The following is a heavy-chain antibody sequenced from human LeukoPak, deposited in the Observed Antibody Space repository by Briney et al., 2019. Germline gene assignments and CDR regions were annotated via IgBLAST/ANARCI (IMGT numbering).Heavy chain of an antibody. J-gene: IGHJ4*02. CDR1: GFTFSSYW. CDR2: INSDGSTT. V-gene: IGHV3-74*03. D-gene: IGHD2-15*01. CDR3: ARVCIGCYSKDY. Sequence: GGSLRLSCAASGFTFSSYWMHWVRQAPGKGLVWVSRINSDGSTTTYADSVKGRFTISRDNAKNTLYLQMNSLRAEDTAVYYCARVCIGCYSKDYRGQGTLVSVSS.